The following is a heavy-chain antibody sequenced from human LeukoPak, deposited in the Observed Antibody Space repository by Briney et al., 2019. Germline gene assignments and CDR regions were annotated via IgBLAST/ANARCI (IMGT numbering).Heavy chain of an antibody. V-gene: IGHV3-30*04. J-gene: IGHJ6*03. CDR3: ARDSPVAGTLPVWYYYYMDV. CDR1: GFTFSSYA. CDR2: ISYDGSNK. D-gene: IGHD6-19*01. Sequence: PGGSLRLSCAASGFTFSSYAMHWVRQAPGKGLEWVAVISYDGSNKYYADSVKGRFTISRDNSKNTLYLQMNSLRAEDTAVYYCARDSPVAGTLPVWYYYYMDVWGKGTTVTVSS.